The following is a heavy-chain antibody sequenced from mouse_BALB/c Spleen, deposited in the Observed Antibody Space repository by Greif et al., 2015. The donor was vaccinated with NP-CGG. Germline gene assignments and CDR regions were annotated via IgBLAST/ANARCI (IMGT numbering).Heavy chain of an antibody. V-gene: IGHV14-3*02. CDR3: ASIYYGC. J-gene: IGHJ2*01. Sequence: LQQSGAELVKPGASVKLSCTASGFNIKDTYMHWVKQRPEQGLEWIGRIDPANGNTKYDPKFQGKATITADTSSNXAYLQLSSLTSEDTAVYYCASIYYGCWGQGTTLTVSS. CDR2: IDPANGNT. CDR1: GFNIKDTY. D-gene: IGHD1-2*01.